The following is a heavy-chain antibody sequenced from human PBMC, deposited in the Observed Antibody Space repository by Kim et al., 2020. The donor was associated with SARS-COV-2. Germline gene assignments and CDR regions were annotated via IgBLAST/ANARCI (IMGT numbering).Heavy chain of an antibody. CDR2: TSYDGGNI. Sequence: GGSLRLSCAASGFSFSTYGMHWVRQAPGKGLEWVALTSYDGGNIYHADSVRGRITVSRDNSKNTVYLQMNSLRDDDTAVYFCAKALDYNYESSLDYWGQGTLGTGSS. D-gene: IGHD3-22*01. V-gene: IGHV3-30*18. J-gene: IGHJ4*02. CDR1: GFSFSTYG. CDR3: AKALDYNYESSLDY.